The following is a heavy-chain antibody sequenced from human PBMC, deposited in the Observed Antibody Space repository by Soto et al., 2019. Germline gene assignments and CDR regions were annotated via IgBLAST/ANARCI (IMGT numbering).Heavy chain of an antibody. CDR2: IYYSGTT. CDR1: GDSVSNDNYY. Sequence: KTSETLSLTCAVSGDSVSNDNYYWSWIRQPPGKGLEWIGYIYYSGTTNYNSYLKSRLSLSVDMSKNQFSLKLASVTAADTAVYFCARSQRGRTAFTFDYWGQGALVTVHS. CDR3: ARSQRGRTAFTFDY. J-gene: IGHJ4*02. V-gene: IGHV4-61*01. D-gene: IGHD3-16*01.